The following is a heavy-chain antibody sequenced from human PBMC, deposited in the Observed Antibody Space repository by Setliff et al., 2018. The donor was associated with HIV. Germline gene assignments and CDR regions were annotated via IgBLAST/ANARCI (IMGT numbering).Heavy chain of an antibody. CDR2: IIPIFGTA. D-gene: IGHD3-3*01. V-gene: IGHV1-69*05. CDR3: ARGDSFWSGFYEY. Sequence: VKVSCKASGGTFSSYAISWVRQAPGQGLEWMGGIIPIFGTANYAQKFQGRVTITTDESTTTAYMDLSSLRSEDTAMYYCARGDSFWSGFYEYWGQGTQVTVSS. CDR1: GGTFSSYA. J-gene: IGHJ4*02.